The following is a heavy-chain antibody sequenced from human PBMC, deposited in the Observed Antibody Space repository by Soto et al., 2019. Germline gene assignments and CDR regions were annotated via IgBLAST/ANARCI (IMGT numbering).Heavy chain of an antibody. Sequence: EVQLVESGGGLVQPGGSLRLSCAASGFTVSSKYMNWVRQAPGKGLEWVSVLYSGGTTYYADSVKGRFIISRDNSKNTLYIQMNSLRAADTAVYYCARGGGRNLGGAYCFDYWGQGTLVNVSS. D-gene: IGHD3-16*01. CDR3: ARGGGRNLGGAYCFDY. CDR1: GFTVSSKY. V-gene: IGHV3-66*01. CDR2: LYSGGTT. J-gene: IGHJ4*02.